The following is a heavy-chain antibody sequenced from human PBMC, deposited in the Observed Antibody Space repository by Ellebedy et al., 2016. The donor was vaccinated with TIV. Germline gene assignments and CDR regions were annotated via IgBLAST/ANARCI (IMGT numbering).Heavy chain of an antibody. CDR2: IIPIFGTA. Sequence: ASVKVSCKASGGTFSSYGISWVRQAPGQGLEWMGGIIPIFGTANYAQKFQGRVTITADKSTSPVYMELSSLRSEDTAVYYCAAAAIRPARLYYYYGMDVWGQGTTVTVSS. V-gene: IGHV1-69*06. J-gene: IGHJ6*02. CDR1: GGTFSSYG. CDR3: AAAAIRPARLYYYYGMDV. D-gene: IGHD2-2*01.